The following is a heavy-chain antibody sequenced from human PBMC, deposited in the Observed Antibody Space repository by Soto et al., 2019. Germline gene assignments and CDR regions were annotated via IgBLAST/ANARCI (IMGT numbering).Heavy chain of an antibody. D-gene: IGHD2-2*01. J-gene: IGHJ5*02. V-gene: IGHV4-4*08. CDR3: ASPDSTSWPKFDP. CDR2: IYNTGIT. CDR1: GGSISSYY. Sequence: SETLSLTYTVSGGSISSYYWSWIRQSPGKGLEWIGNIYNTGITYYNPSLKNRVTISIDTSKNQFSLTLKSVTAADTGIYYCASPDSTSWPKFDPWGQGTRVTVSS.